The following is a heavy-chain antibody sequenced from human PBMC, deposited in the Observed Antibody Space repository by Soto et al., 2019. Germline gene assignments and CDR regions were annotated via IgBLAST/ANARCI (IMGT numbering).Heavy chain of an antibody. V-gene: IGHV4-4*02. D-gene: IGHD2-2*02. Sequence: SETLSLTCAVSGGSISSSNWWSWVRQPPGKGLEWIGEIYHSGSTNYNPSRKSRVTISVDKSKNQFSLKLSSVTAADTAVYYCARGYCSFSSCYIWDNWFDPWGQGTLVTVSA. J-gene: IGHJ5*02. CDR1: GGSISSSNW. CDR2: IYHSGST. CDR3: ARGYCSFSSCYIWDNWFDP.